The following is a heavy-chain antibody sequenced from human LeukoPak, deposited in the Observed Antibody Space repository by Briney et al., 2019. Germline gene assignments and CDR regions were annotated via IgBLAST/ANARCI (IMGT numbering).Heavy chain of an antibody. Sequence: GGSLRLSCAASGFTLSSYGMPWARQAPGKGQERVAFIRYDGSNKYYADSVKGRFTISRDNSENTLWLQMTSLRAEDTAVYYCAKAPVRGVISHLDYWGQGTLVTVSS. J-gene: IGHJ4*02. V-gene: IGHV3-30*02. CDR2: IRYDGSNK. CDR3: AKAPVRGVISHLDY. D-gene: IGHD3-10*01. CDR1: GFTLSSYG.